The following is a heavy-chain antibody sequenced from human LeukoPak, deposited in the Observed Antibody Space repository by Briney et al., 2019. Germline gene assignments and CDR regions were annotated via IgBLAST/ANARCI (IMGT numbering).Heavy chain of an antibody. CDR3: ARSYGPYQIDS. Sequence: SQTLSLTCAVSDGSMSSGAWTWIRRPPGMALEWIGYIYHSGSAYYNPSLKSRVTISLDRSKNPFSLKLSSMTAADTAFYYCARSYGPYQIDSWGQGTLVTVSS. D-gene: IGHD2-2*01. V-gene: IGHV4-30-2*01. CDR2: IYHSGSA. J-gene: IGHJ4*02. CDR1: DGSMSSGA.